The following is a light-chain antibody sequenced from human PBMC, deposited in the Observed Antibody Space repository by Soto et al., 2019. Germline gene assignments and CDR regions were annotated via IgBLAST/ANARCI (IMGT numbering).Light chain of an antibody. Sequence: IQLTQSPSSLSASVGDRVTITCRASQGISSYLGWCQQRPGKAPNLLIYDASTLHSGVPSRFSGGGSGTDFTLTISSLQPEDFATYYCQQVNVYPSTFGGGTKVDIK. CDR1: QGISSY. J-gene: IGKJ4*01. CDR3: QQVNVYPST. V-gene: IGKV1-9*01. CDR2: DAS.